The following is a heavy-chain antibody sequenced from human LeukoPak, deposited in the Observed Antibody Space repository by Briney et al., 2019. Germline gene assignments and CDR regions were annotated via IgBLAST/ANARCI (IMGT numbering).Heavy chain of an antibody. CDR2: IYYSGST. Sequence: GLEWIGTIYYSGSTYYNPSLKSRVTISVDTSKNQFSLKLRSVTAADTAVYYCARDKDWNFDWGQGTLVTVSS. J-gene: IGHJ4*02. V-gene: IGHV4-38-2*02. D-gene: IGHD1-7*01. CDR3: ARDKDWNFD.